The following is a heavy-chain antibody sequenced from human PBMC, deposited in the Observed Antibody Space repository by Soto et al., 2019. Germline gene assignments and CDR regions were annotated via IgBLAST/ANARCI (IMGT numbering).Heavy chain of an antibody. V-gene: IGHV4-30-4*01. CDR3: ARDVVAATPFQKSCGMDV. J-gene: IGHJ6*02. Sequence: SETLSLTCTVSGGSISSGDYYWSWIRQPPGKGLEWTGYIYYSGSTYYNPSLKSRVTISVDTSKNQFSLKLSSVTAADTAVYYCARDVVAATPFQKSCGMDVWGQGTTVTVSS. CDR2: IYYSGST. D-gene: IGHD2-15*01. CDR1: GGSISSGDYY.